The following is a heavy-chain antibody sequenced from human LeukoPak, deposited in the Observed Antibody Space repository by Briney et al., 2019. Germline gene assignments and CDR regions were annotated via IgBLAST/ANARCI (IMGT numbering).Heavy chain of an antibody. D-gene: IGHD6-19*01. CDR1: GFTFSSYG. Sequence: GRSLRLSCAASGFTFSSYGMHWVRQAPGKGLEWVAVISYDGGNKYYADSVKGRFTISRDNSKNTLYLQMNSLRAEDTAVYYCAKVRWDNSGWYYLDSWGQGTLVTVSS. J-gene: IGHJ4*02. V-gene: IGHV3-30*18. CDR3: AKVRWDNSGWYYLDS. CDR2: ISYDGGNK.